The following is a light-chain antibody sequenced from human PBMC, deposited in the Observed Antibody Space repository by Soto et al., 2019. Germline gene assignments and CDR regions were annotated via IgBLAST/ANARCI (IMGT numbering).Light chain of an antibody. J-gene: IGKJ1*01. CDR3: QQYNTYPWT. CDR1: QSISSY. CDR2: AAS. Sequence: DIQMTQSPSSLSASVGDRVTITCRASQSISSYLNWYQQKPGKAPKLLIYAASSLQSGVPSRFSGSGSGTEFTLTISSLQPDDFATYCCQQYNTYPWTFGQGTKVDIK. V-gene: IGKV1-39*01.